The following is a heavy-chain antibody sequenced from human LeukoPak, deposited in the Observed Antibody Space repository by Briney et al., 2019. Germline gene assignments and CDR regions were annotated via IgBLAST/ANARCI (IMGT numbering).Heavy chain of an antibody. CDR2: IYYNGST. D-gene: IGHD1-26*01. CDR1: GDSINNNNYY. Sequence: PSETLSLTCTVSGDSINNNNYYWGWVRQPPGKGLEWIGNIYYNGSTYYNPSLKSRVTISVDTSKNQFSLKLSSVTAADTAVYYCAREHKWELGAFDIWGQGTMVTVSS. CDR3: AREHKWELGAFDI. V-gene: IGHV4-39*07. J-gene: IGHJ3*02.